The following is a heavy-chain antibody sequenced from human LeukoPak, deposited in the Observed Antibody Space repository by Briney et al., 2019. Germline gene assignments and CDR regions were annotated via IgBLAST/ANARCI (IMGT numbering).Heavy chain of an antibody. V-gene: IGHV3-30*03. D-gene: IGHD1-26*01. Sequence: PGGSLRLSCAASGFTFSSYAMHWVRQAPGKGLEWVALISYDGSNKYYADSVKGRFTISRDNSKNTLYLQMNSLRAEDTAVYYCAFVWEPLAVDAFDIWGQGTMVTVSS. CDR2: ISYDGSNK. J-gene: IGHJ3*02. CDR1: GFTFSSYA. CDR3: AFVWEPLAVDAFDI.